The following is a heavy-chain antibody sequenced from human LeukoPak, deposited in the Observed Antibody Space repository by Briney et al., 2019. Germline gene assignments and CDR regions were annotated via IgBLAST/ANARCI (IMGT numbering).Heavy chain of an antibody. D-gene: IGHD2-2*01. CDR3: AKDGDIVVVPADKIGPPFDY. J-gene: IGHJ4*02. V-gene: IGHV3-23*01. CDR2: ISGSGRST. Sequence: GGSLRLSCAASGFTFSSYAMSWVRQTPGKGLELVSVISGSGRSTYYADSVKGRFTISRDNSKNTLYLQMNSLRAEDTAVYYCAKDGDIVVVPADKIGPPFDYWGQGTLVTVSS. CDR1: GFTFSSYA.